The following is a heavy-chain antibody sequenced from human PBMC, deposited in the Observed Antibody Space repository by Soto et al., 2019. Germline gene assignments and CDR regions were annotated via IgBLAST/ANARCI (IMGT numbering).Heavy chain of an antibody. CDR1: GGTFSSYA. CDR2: IIPIFGTA. CDR3: ASEVEYSRSWAGEYGY. J-gene: IGHJ4*02. V-gene: IGHV1-69*12. D-gene: IGHD1-26*01. Sequence: QVQLVQSGAEVKKPGSSVKVSCKASGGTFSSYAISWVRQAPGQGLEWMGGIIPIFGTANYAQKFQGRVTITENESTSTDYMELSSQRSEDTAMYYCASEVEYSRSWAGEYGYRGQGTLGTVSS.